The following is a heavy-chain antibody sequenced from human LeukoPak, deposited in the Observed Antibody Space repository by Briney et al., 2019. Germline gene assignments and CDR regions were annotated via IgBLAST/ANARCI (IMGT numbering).Heavy chain of an antibody. J-gene: IGHJ4*02. Sequence: PSQTLSLTCTVSGGSISSDSYYWSWIRQPAGKGLEWIGRIYTSGSTNYNPSLKSRVTISVDTSKNQFSLKLSSVTAADTAVYYCARASTYYDFSLWGQGTLVTVYS. D-gene: IGHD3-3*01. V-gene: IGHV4-61*02. CDR3: ARASTYYDFSL. CDR2: IYTSGST. CDR1: GGSISSDSYY.